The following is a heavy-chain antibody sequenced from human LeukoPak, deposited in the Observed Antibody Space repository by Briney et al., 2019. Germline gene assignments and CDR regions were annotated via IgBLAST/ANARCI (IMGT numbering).Heavy chain of an antibody. V-gene: IGHV4-34*01. CDR2: INHSGST. J-gene: IGHJ1*01. CDR1: GGSFSGYY. Sequence: SETLSLTCAVYGGSFSGYYCSWIRQPPGKGLEWIGEINHSGSTNYNPSLKSRVTISVDTSKNQFSLKLSSVTAADTAVYYCARGRRRVTMIVVTYFQHWGQGTLVTVSS. CDR3: ARGRRRVTMIVVTYFQH. D-gene: IGHD3-22*01.